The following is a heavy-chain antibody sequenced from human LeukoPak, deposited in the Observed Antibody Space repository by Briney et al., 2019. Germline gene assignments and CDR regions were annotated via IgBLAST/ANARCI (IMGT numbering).Heavy chain of an antibody. V-gene: IGHV3-21*01. Sequence: PGGSLRLSCAASGFAFSGYNMNWVRQAPGKGLEWVSSITAGIIYIYYADSVKGRFTISRDNAKNSLYLEMNSLRAEDTAVYYCARELRDYYFDQWGQGTLVTVSS. CDR1: GFAFSGYN. D-gene: IGHD3-9*01. J-gene: IGHJ4*02. CDR3: ARELRDYYFDQ. CDR2: ITAGIIYI.